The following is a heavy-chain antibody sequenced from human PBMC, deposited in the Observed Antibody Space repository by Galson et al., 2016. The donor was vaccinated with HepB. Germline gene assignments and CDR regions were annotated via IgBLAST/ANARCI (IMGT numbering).Heavy chain of an antibody. Sequence: SVKVSCKASGYTLTDYGITWVRQAPGQGLEWIAWISPYTGNTSYAQKVKGRVTVTTDSSTSTASMEMRSLRSDDTATYYCARGHLGGPTRQIDYWGQGTLVIVSS. V-gene: IGHV1-18*01. CDR3: ARGHLGGPTRQIDY. CDR2: ISPYTGNT. J-gene: IGHJ4*02. CDR1: GYTLTDYG.